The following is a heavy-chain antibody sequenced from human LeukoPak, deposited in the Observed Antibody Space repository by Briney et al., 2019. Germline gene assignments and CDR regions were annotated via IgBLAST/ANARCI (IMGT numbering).Heavy chain of an antibody. V-gene: IGHV4-39*02. D-gene: IGHD2-15*01. CDR2: IYYSGST. J-gene: IGHJ4*02. CDR3: ARDDRRYCSGGTCYSRDY. CDR1: GGSISSSSYY. Sequence: SGTLSLTCTVSGGSISSSSYYWGWIRQPPGKGLEWIGSIYYSGSTYYNPSLKSRVTISVDTSKNQFSLKLSSVTAADTAVYYCARDDRRYCSGGTCYSRDYWGQGTLVTVSS.